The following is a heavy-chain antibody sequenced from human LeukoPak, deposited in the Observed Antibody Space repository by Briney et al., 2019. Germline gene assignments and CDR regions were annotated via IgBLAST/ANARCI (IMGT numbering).Heavy chain of an antibody. CDR2: IWNSGST. J-gene: IGHJ4*02. CDR1: GGSVSIGTYY. Sequence: SETLSLTCRVSGGSVSIGTYYWSWIRQPPGTGLEWIGYIWNSGSTKYNPSLKSRVTISVDTSKNQFSLKLSSVTAADTAVYYCAREAAYYNSGSRPIDSWGQGTLVAVSS. D-gene: IGHD3-10*01. CDR3: AREAAYYNSGSRPIDS. V-gene: IGHV4-61*01.